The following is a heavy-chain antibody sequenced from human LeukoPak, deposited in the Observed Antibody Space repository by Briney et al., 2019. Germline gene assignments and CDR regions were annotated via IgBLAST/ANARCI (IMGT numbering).Heavy chain of an antibody. CDR1: GGTFSSYA. CDR2: IIPIFGTA. CDR3: ARDNYAGANWFDP. Sequence: ATVKVSCKASGGTFSSYAISWVRQAPGQGLEWMGGIIPIFGTANYAQKFQGRVTITTDESTSTAYMELSSLRSEDTAVYYCARDNYAGANWFDPWGQGTLVTVSS. D-gene: IGHD1-7*01. J-gene: IGHJ5*02. V-gene: IGHV1-69*05.